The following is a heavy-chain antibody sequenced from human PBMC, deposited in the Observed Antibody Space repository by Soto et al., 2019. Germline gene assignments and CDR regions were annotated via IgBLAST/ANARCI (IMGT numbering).Heavy chain of an antibody. CDR1: GGSISSGGYY. Sequence: QVQLQESGPGLVKPSQTLSLTCTVSGGSISSGGYYWSWIRQHPGKGLEWIGYIYYSGSTYYNPSLKSRVTISVDTSKNQFSLKLSSVTAADTAVYYCARVNKGPVPGELYSIRGWYFDLWGRGTLVTVSS. V-gene: IGHV4-31*03. J-gene: IGHJ2*01. D-gene: IGHD1-26*01. CDR3: ARVNKGPVPGELYSIRGWYFDL. CDR2: IYYSGST.